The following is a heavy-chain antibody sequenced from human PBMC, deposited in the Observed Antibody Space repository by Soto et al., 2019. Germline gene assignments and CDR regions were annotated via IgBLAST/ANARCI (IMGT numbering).Heavy chain of an antibody. D-gene: IGHD3-10*01. CDR2: ISYDGSNK. V-gene: IGHV3-30-3*01. Sequence: GGSLRLSCAASGFTFSTYAMHWVRQAPGKGLEWVAVISYDGSNKYYADSVKGRFTISRDNSKNTLYLQMNSLRAEDTAVYYCARDTRLDYYGSGSYSPAFEYWGQGALVTVSS. J-gene: IGHJ4*02. CDR1: GFTFSTYA. CDR3: ARDTRLDYYGSGSYSPAFEY.